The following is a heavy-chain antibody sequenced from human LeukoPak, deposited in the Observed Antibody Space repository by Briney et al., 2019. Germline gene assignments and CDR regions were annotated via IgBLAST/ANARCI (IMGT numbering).Heavy chain of an antibody. J-gene: IGHJ4*02. CDR3: ARALAYCGGDCYSGGH. V-gene: IGHV1-2*02. D-gene: IGHD2-21*02. CDR1: GYTFTGYY. Sequence: ASVKVSCKASGYTFTGYYMHWVRQAPGQGLEWMGWINPNSGGTNYAQKFQGRVTMTRDTSISTAYMELSRLRSDDTAVYYCARALAYCGGDCYSGGHWGQGTLVTVSS. CDR2: INPNSGGT.